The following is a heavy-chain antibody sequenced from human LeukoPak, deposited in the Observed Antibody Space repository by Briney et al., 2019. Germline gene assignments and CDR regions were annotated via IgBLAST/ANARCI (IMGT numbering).Heavy chain of an antibody. D-gene: IGHD2-15*01. CDR2: IIPIFGTA. CDR1: GGTFSSYA. Sequence: SVKVSCKASGGTFSSYAISWVRQAPGQGLEWMGEIIPIFGTANYAQKFQGRVTITTDESTSTAYMELSSLRSEDTAVYYCARAPVQKGSPLGYYYYYMDVWGKGTTVTVSS. CDR3: ARAPVQKGSPLGYYYYYMDV. J-gene: IGHJ6*03. V-gene: IGHV1-69*05.